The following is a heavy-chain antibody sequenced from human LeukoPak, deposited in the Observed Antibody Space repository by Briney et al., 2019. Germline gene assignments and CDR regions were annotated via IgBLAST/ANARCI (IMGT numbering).Heavy chain of an antibody. J-gene: IGHJ4*02. D-gene: IGHD3-22*01. V-gene: IGHV3-11*01. CDR3: ARDPTGYYDSSGYFDY. CDR1: GFTFSDYY. CDR2: ISSSGSTI. Sequence: GGSLRLSCAASGFTFSDYYMSWIRQAPGKGLEWVSYISSSGSTIYYAGSVKGRFTISRDNAKNSLYLQMNSLRAEDTAVYYCARDPTGYYDSSGYFDYWGQGTLVTVSS.